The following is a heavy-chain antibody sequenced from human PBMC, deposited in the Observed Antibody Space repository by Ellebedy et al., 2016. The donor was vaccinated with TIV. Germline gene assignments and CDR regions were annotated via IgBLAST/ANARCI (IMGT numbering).Heavy chain of an antibody. J-gene: IGHJ1*01. V-gene: IGHV1-46*01. D-gene: IGHD3-16*01. Sequence: ASVKVSCKTSGYTFTGYYMQWVRQAPGQGLEWMGIINPSTGSTRYAQKFQGRVTLTRDRSTNTVYMEMSSLRSEDPAVYYCARLSDRGEHWGQGTLVTISS. CDR2: INPSTGST. CDR3: ARLSDRGEH. CDR1: GYTFTGYY.